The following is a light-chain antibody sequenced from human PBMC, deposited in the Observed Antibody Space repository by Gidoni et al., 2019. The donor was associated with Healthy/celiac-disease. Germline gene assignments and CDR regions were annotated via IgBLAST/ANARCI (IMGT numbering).Light chain of an antibody. Sequence: DIQITQSPSSLSASVGDRVTITCRASQGIRSYLAWYQQKPGKVHKLLIYAASTLKSGVPSRFSGSGSGTDFNLTISSMQPEDVATYFCQKYNSAPRTFGQGTKVEIK. CDR2: AAS. CDR3: QKYNSAPRT. CDR1: QGIRSY. V-gene: IGKV1-27*01. J-gene: IGKJ1*01.